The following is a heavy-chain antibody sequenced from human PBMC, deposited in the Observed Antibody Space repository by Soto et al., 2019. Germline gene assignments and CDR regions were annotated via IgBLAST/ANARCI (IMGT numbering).Heavy chain of an antibody. CDR2: ISGSGGGT. D-gene: IGHD2-2*01. CDR1: GFTFSSYA. Sequence: EVQLLESGGGLVQPGGSLRLSCAASGFTFSSYAMSWVRQAPGKGLEWVSLISGSGGGTYYEDSVKGRFTISRYNSKNTLYLQMNSLRAEDTAVYYYANHAAAAAPDYWGQGTLVTVSS. V-gene: IGHV3-23*01. J-gene: IGHJ4*02. CDR3: ANHAAAAAPDY.